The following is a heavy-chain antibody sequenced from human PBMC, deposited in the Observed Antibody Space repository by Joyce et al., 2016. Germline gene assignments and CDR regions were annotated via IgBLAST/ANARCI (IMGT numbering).Heavy chain of an antibody. CDR3: ATADRIERLGTSFYSFHYDIDV. CDR1: GFTFTHAW. CDR2: IKSRLDVCTM. D-gene: IGHD2-15*01. Sequence: EVQLVESGGGLVKPGGSLRLSCVASGFTFTHAWVNWVRQAPGNGVGWIGRIKSRLDVCTMDYAGPVKGRFIMSRDDSKNTLYLQLNSLKIEDTGVYYCATADRIERLGTSFYSFHYDIDVWGQGTTVTVSS. J-gene: IGHJ6*02. V-gene: IGHV3-15*01.